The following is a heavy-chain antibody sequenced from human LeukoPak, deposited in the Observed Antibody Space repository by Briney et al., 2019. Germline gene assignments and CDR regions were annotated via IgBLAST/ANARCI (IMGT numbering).Heavy chain of an antibody. CDR2: ISATGGTT. CDR3: AKGGYSGYDFDY. V-gene: IGHV3-23*01. D-gene: IGHD5-12*01. CDR1: GFTFSSYG. J-gene: IGHJ4*02. Sequence: GGSLRLSCAASGFTFSSYGMSWVRQAPGKGLEWVSAISATGGTTYYADSVKGRFTISRDNSKNTLYLQMNSLRAEDTAVYYCAKGGYSGYDFDYWGQGTLVTVSS.